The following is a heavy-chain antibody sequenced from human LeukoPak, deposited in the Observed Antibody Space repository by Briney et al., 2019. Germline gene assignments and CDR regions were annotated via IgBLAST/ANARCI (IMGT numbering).Heavy chain of an antibody. Sequence: ASVKVSCKASGGTFSSYAISWVRQAPGQGLEWMGRIIPIFGTANYAQKFQGRVTITTDESTSTAYMELSSLRSEDTAVYYCASVSAIFGTGYMDVWGKGTTVTVSS. CDR3: ASVSAIFGTGYMDV. J-gene: IGHJ6*03. D-gene: IGHD3-3*01. CDR1: GGTFSSYA. V-gene: IGHV1-69*05. CDR2: IIPIFGTA.